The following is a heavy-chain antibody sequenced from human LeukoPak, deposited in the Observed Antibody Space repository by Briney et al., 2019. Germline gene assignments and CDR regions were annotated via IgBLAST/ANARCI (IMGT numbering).Heavy chain of an antibody. CDR1: GFTFSSYG. J-gene: IGHJ5*02. CDR2: ISYDGSKT. CDR3: AKDRPMLDP. V-gene: IGHV3-30*18. Sequence: GGSLRLSCAASGFTFSSYGMYWVRQAPGKGLEWVAIISYDGSKTYYADSVKGRFTISRDNSKNTLYLQMNSLRAEDTAVYYCAKDRPMLDPWGQGTLVTVSS.